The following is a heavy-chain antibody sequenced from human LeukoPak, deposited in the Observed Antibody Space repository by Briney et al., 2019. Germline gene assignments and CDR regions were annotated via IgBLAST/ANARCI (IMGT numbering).Heavy chain of an antibody. CDR2: IYYSGST. D-gene: IGHD6-19*01. V-gene: IGHV4-39*01. Sequence: SETLSLTCTVSGGSISSSSYYWGWIHQPPGKGLEWIGSIYYSGSTYYNPSLKSRVTISVDTSRNQFSLKLSSVTAADTAVYYCARRFSSGWDFDYWGQGTLVTVSS. J-gene: IGHJ4*02. CDR3: ARRFSSGWDFDY. CDR1: GGSISSSSYY.